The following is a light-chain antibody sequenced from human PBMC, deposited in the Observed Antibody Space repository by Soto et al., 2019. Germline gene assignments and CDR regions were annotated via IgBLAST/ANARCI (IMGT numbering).Light chain of an antibody. CDR2: RDI. J-gene: IGLJ3*02. CDR1: NIGGKN. Sequence: SYELTQPLSVSVALGQTARITCGENNIGGKNVHWYQQKPGQAPVLVLYRDINRPSGIPERFSGSNSGITATLTTSRAQAGDEADYYCQVWDSSTLWVFGGGTKLTVL. CDR3: QVWDSSTLWV. V-gene: IGLV3-9*01.